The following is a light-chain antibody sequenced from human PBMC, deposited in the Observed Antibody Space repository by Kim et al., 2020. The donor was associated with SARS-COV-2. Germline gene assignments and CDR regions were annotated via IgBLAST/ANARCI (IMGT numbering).Light chain of an antibody. CDR3: QQRSKA. CDR2: DAS. J-gene: IGKJ4*01. V-gene: IGKV3-11*01. Sequence: EIVLTQSPATLSLSPGERVTLSCRASQSVSSYLAWYQQKPGQAPRLLIYDASNRATGIPARFSGSGSGTDFTLTISSLEPEDFAVYYCQQRSKAFGGGTKVDIK. CDR1: QSVSSY.